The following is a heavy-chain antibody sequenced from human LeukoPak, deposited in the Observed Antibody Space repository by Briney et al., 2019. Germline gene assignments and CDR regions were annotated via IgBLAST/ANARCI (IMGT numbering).Heavy chain of an antibody. CDR3: VRWYDAFDI. J-gene: IGHJ3*02. CDR1: GFTFSSYE. Sequence: GGTLRLSCAASGFTFSSYEMNWVRQAPGKGLEWVSYISSSGSTIYYADSVKGRFTISRDNAKNSLYLQMHSLRAEDTAVYYCVRWYDAFDIWGQGTMVTVSS. V-gene: IGHV3-48*03. CDR2: ISSSGSTI. D-gene: IGHD2-15*01.